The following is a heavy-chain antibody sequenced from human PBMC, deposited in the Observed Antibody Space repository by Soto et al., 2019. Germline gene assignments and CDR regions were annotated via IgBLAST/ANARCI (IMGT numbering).Heavy chain of an antibody. CDR1: GGSFSGYY. V-gene: IGHV4-34*01. CDR2: INHSGST. J-gene: IGHJ6*03. D-gene: IGHD2-2*01. CDR3: ARGSQCSSTSCYASAVTTSYYYYMDV. Sequence: TSETLSLTCAVYGGSFSGYYWSWIRQPPGKGLEWIGEINHSGSTNYNPSLKSRVTISVDTSKNQFSLKLSSVTAADTAVYYCARGSQCSSTSCYASAVTTSYYYYMDVWGKGTTVTVSS.